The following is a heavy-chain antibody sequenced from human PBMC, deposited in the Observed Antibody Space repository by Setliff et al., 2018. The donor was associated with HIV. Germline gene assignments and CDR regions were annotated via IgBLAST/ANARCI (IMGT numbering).Heavy chain of an antibody. CDR1: RGSFTGYY. D-gene: IGHD3-9*01. Sequence: SETLSLTCAVYRGSFTGYYWSWIRQPPGKGLEWIGEIHHSGSTNYSPSLKSRVTIPLDTSQNQFSLTLSSVTAADTAVYYCARYDILTGFPDYWGQGTLVTVSS. CDR3: ARYDILTGFPDY. J-gene: IGHJ4*02. V-gene: IGHV4-34*01. CDR2: IHHSGST.